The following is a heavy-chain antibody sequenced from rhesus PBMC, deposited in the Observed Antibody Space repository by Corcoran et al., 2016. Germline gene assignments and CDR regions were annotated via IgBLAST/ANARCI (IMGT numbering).Heavy chain of an antibody. V-gene: IGHV2-1*01. CDR3: ARRRGGIAAGNFDY. D-gene: IGHD6-13*01. CDR1: GFSLSTRGRG. CDR2: IYWNDNK. Sequence: QVTLKESGHALVKPTQTLTLTCIFSGFSLSTRGRGVGWLRQHFLKTLEWLAHIYWNDNKYYSTSLKSRLTITKDTTTNQVVLTMTNIDPVDTATYYCARRRGGIAAGNFDYWGQGVLVTVSS. J-gene: IGHJ4*01.